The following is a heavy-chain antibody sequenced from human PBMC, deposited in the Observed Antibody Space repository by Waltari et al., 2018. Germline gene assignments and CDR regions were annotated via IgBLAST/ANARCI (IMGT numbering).Heavy chain of an antibody. D-gene: IGHD6-19*01. CDR2: ISYDGKGK. CDR1: GFTFRSYG. Sequence: QVQLVESGGGVVQPGRSLRLSCAVAGFTFRSYGMHWVRQAPGKGVEGVAVISYDGKGKNYADSVKGRFTISRDNSKNTLYLQMNSLRPEDTAVYYCAFTASGFYYFDYWGQGTLVTVSS. V-gene: IGHV3-30*03. J-gene: IGHJ4*02. CDR3: AFTASGFYYFDY.